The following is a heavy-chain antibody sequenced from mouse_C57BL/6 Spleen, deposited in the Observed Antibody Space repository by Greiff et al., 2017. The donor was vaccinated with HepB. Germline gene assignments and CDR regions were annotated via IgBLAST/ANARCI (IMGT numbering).Heavy chain of an antibody. CDR2: ISSGGDYI. V-gene: IGHV5-9-1*02. CDR3: TREDYYGSSPNWYFDV. J-gene: IGHJ1*03. D-gene: IGHD1-1*01. CDR1: GFTFSSYA. Sequence: DVMLVESGEGLVKPGGSLKLSCAASGFTFSSYAMSWVRQTPEKRLEWVAYISSGGDYIYYADTVKGRFTISRDNARNTLYLQMRSLKSEDTAMYYCTREDYYGSSPNWYFDVWGTGTTVTVSS.